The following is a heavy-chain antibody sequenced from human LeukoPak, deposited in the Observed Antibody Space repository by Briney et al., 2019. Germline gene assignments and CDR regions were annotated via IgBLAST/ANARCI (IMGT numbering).Heavy chain of an antibody. D-gene: IGHD2-21*02. V-gene: IGHV4-34*01. CDR1: GVSFDDYY. CDR2: INHSGYA. J-gene: IGHJ4*02. Sequence: PSETLSLTCAVSGVSFDDYYWSWVRQTPGKGLEWIGEINHSGYANDSPSLKSRVTLSIDTSRKQFSLNLRSVTVADTGIYYCTRMTAGHDYWGQGTLVTVSS. CDR3: TRMTAGHDY.